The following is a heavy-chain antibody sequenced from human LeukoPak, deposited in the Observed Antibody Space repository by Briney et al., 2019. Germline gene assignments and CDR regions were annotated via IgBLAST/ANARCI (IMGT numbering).Heavy chain of an antibody. V-gene: IGHV1-2*02. CDR2: INPNSGGT. CDR3: AREMDYYDTGGYYLQWFDP. CDR1: GYSFTGYY. J-gene: IGHJ5*02. D-gene: IGHD3-22*01. Sequence: ASVKVSCKASGYSFTGYYMHWVRQAPGQGLEWMGWINPNSGGTNYAQNFQGRVTMTRDPSISTAYTELSRLRSDDTAVYFCAREMDYYDTGGYYLQWFDPWGQGTLVTVSS.